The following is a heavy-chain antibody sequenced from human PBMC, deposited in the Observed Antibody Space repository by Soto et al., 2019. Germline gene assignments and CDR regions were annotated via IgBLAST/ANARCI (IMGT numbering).Heavy chain of an antibody. J-gene: IGHJ6*02. CDR3: ARELELRPGLYGMDV. CDR2: INPNSGST. CDR1: GYTFTNFG. Sequence: ASVKVSCKASGYTFTNFGISWVRQAPGQGLEWMGWINPNSGSTNYAQKFQGWVTMTRDTSISTAYMELSRLRSDDTAVYYCARELELRPGLYGMDVWGQGTTVTVSS. V-gene: IGHV1-2*04. D-gene: IGHD1-7*01.